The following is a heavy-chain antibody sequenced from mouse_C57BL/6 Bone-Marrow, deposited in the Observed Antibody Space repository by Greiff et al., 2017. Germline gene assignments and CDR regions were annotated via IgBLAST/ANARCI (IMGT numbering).Heavy chain of an antibody. CDR1: GFTFSSYA. CDR3: ARDSNYVDYYAMDY. V-gene: IGHV5-4*01. CDR2: ISDGGSYT. D-gene: IGHD2-5*01. Sequence: EVKLMESGGGLVKPGGSLKLSCAASGFTFSSYAMSWVCQTPEKRLEWVATISDGGSYTYYPDNVKGRFTISRDNAKNNLYLQMSHLKSEDTAMYYCARDSNYVDYYAMDYWGQGTSVTVSS. J-gene: IGHJ4*01.